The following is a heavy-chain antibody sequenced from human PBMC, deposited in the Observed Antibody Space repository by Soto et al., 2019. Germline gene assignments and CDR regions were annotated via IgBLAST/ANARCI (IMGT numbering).Heavy chain of an antibody. CDR1: GYTFTSYA. J-gene: IGHJ6*02. Sequence: ASVKVSCKSSGYTFTSYAIHWVRQAPGQRLEWMGWINAGNGNTKYSQKFQGRVTITRDTSASTAYMELSSLRSEDTAVYYCARDRPTTTYYYYGMDVWGQGTTVTVSS. CDR2: INAGNGNT. CDR3: ARDRPTTTYYYYGMDV. V-gene: IGHV1-3*01. D-gene: IGHD4-17*01.